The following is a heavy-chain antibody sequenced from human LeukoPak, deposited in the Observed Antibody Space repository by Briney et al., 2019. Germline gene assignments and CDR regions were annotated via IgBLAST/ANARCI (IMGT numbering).Heavy chain of an antibody. Sequence: ASETLSLTCTVSGGSISPYYWSWIRQPPGKGLEWIGYIYYSGSTNYNPSLKSRVTISVDTSKNQFSLKLSSVTAADTAVYYCARAPNYDFWSGYLDYWGQGTLVTVSS. CDR2: IYYSGST. V-gene: IGHV4-59*12. CDR3: ARAPNYDFWSGYLDY. J-gene: IGHJ4*02. CDR1: GGSISPYY. D-gene: IGHD3-3*01.